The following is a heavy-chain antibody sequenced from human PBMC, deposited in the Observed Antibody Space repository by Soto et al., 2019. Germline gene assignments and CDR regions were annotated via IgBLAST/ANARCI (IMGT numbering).Heavy chain of an antibody. CDR1: GFTFSSYS. CDR3: ARERGVGFHLLHFDY. Sequence: GGSLRLSCAASGFTFSSYSINWVRQASWKGLEWVSSISSSSSYIYYADSVKGRFTISRDNAKKSLYLQMNSLRAEDTAVYYCARERGVGFHLLHFDYWCQGTLFAVSS. J-gene: IGHJ4*02. CDR2: ISSSSSYI. D-gene: IGHD3-3*01. V-gene: IGHV3-21*01.